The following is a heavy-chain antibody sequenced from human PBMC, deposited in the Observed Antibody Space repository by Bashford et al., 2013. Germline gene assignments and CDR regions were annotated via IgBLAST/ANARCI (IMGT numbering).Heavy chain of an antibody. CDR3: TTDLQDHFSTWFGELLGEGY. J-gene: IGHJ4*02. CDR1: GFTFTDAW. V-gene: IGHV3-15*01. CDR2: IKSKTDGGTT. D-gene: IGHD3-10*01. Sequence: GGSLRLSCAASGFTFTDAWMSWVRQAPGKGLEWVGRIKSKTDGGTTDYAAPVKGRFTISRDDSKNTLYLQMNSLKTEDTAVYYCTTDLQDHFSTWFGELLGEGYWGQGTLVTVSS.